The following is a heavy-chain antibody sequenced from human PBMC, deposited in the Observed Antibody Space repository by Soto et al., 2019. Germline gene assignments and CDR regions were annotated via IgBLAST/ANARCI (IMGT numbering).Heavy chain of an antibody. CDR1: GGSFSGYY. V-gene: IGHV4-34*01. Sequence: SETLSLTCAVYGGSFSGYYWSWIRQPPGKGLEWIGEINHSGSTNYNPSLKSRVTISVDTSKNQFSLKLSSVTAADTAVYYCARQEEMATIAPYFDYWGPGTLVTVSS. D-gene: IGHD5-12*01. CDR3: ARQEEMATIAPYFDY. CDR2: INHSGST. J-gene: IGHJ4*02.